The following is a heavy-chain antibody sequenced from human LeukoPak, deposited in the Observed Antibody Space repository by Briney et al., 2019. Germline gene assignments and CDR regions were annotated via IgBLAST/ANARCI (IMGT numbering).Heavy chain of an antibody. CDR1: GFTFSSYA. D-gene: IGHD6-13*01. CDR2: ISGSGGST. J-gene: IGHJ4*02. Sequence: GGSLRLSCAASGFTFSSYAMSWVRQAPGKGLEWVSAISGSGGSTYYADSVKGRFTISRDNSKSTLYLQMNSLRAEDTAVYYCAKDHYWQQLADFDYWGQGTLVTVSS. CDR3: AKDHYWQQLADFDY. V-gene: IGHV3-23*01.